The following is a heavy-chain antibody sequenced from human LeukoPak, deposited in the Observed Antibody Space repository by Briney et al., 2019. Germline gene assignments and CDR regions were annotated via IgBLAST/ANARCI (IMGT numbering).Heavy chain of an antibody. CDR1: GYTFTGYY. V-gene: IGHV1-2*02. J-gene: IGHJ4*02. Sequence: ASVKVSCKASGYTFTGYYMHWVRHAPAQGLELMGWINPNSGGTNYAQKFQNRLTMTRDTSISTAYMELSRLRFDDTAVYYRARVDSSSWYDYWGQGTLVTVSS. D-gene: IGHD6-13*01. CDR3: ARVDSSSWYDY. CDR2: INPNSGGT.